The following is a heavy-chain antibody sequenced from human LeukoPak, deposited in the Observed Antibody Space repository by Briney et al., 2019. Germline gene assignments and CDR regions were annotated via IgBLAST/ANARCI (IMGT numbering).Heavy chain of an antibody. Sequence: ASVKVSCKASGYTFTSYYMHWVRQAPGQGLEWMGIINPSGGSTSYAQKFQGRVTMTRDTSTSTVYMELSSLRSEDTAVYYCARTHRDVLRFLESSFGSWFDPWGRGTLVTVSS. CDR1: GYTFTSYY. J-gene: IGHJ5*02. CDR3: ARTHRDVLRFLESSFGSWFDP. V-gene: IGHV1-46*01. D-gene: IGHD3-3*01. CDR2: INPSGGST.